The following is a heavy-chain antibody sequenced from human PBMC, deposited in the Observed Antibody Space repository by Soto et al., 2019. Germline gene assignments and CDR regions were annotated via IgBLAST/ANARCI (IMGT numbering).Heavy chain of an antibody. J-gene: IGHJ4*02. CDR3: ARGTPIAAAGLMDY. CDR2: MNPNSGNT. Sequence: VPLVQSGAEVKKPGASVKVSCKASGYTFTRYDINWVRQATGQGLEWMGWMNPNSGNTGYAQKFQGRVTMTRNPSISTAYRELSSLRSEDTAVSYRARGTPIAAAGLMDYWGQGTLVTVSS. V-gene: IGHV1-8*01. CDR1: GYTFTRYD. D-gene: IGHD6-13*01.